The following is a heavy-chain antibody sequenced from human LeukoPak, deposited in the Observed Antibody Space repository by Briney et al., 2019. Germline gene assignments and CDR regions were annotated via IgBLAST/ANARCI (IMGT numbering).Heavy chain of an antibody. CDR3: ASSWDYGPLGGYYYYYMDV. CDR1: GYTFTSYY. CDR2: INPSGGIT. Sequence: ASVKVSCKASGYTFTSYYMHWVRHAPGQGLEWMGIINPSGGITSYAQKFQGRVTMTRDMSTSTVYMELSSLRSEDTAVYYCASSWDYGPLGGYYYYYMDVWGKGTTVTVSS. V-gene: IGHV1-46*01. D-gene: IGHD4-17*01. J-gene: IGHJ6*03.